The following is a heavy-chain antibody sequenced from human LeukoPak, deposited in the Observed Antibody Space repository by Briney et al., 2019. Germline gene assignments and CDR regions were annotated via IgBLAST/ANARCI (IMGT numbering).Heavy chain of an antibody. CDR1: DYSINSGYH. CDR2: IYHSGST. J-gene: IGHJ4*02. CDR3: TRGLFYGSGSYGYYFDP. Sequence: SETLSLTCTVSDYSINSGYHWGWIRQPPGKGLEWIGSIYHSGSTFYNPSLKSRVTISVDTSKNQFSLKLNSVTAADTAVYYCTRGLFYGSGSYGYYFDPWGQGTLVTVSS. D-gene: IGHD3-10*01. V-gene: IGHV4-38-2*02.